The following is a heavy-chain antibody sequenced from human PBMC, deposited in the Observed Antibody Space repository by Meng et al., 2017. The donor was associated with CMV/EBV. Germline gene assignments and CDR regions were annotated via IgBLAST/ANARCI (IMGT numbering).Heavy chain of an antibody. CDR2: IKQDGSEK. CDR1: GFTFSSYW. CDR3: ARDSPGGCSSTSCYQRPHKGGYYYGMDV. D-gene: IGHD2-2*01. V-gene: IGHV3-7*01. Sequence: GESLKISCAASGFTFSSYWTSWVRQAPGKGLEWVANIKQDGSEKYYVDSVKGRFTISRDNAKNSLYLQINSLRAEDTAVYYCARDSPGGCSSTSCYQRPHKGGYYYGMDVWGQGTTVTVSS. J-gene: IGHJ6*02.